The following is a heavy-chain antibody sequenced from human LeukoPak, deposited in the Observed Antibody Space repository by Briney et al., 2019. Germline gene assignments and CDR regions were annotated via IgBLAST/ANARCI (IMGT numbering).Heavy chain of an antibody. D-gene: IGHD4-17*01. J-gene: IGHJ4*02. CDR3: ARRDYGDSILVDY. Sequence: SETLSLTCTVSGGSISSSSYYWGWIRQPPGKGLEWIGSIYYSGGTYYNPSLKSRVTISVDTSKNQFSLKLSSVTAADTAVYYCARRDYGDSILVDYWGQGTLVTVSS. CDR1: GGSISSSSYY. CDR2: IYYSGGT. V-gene: IGHV4-39*01.